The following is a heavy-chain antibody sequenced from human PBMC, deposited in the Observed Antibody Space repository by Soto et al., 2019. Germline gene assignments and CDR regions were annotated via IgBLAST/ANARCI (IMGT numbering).Heavy chain of an antibody. D-gene: IGHD3-10*01. CDR3: ARVDYGSGTYDTAVYDS. Sequence: SETLSLTCTVSGGSISSGAYYWSWIRQLPGKGLECIGYIYDSGSTYYSPSLKSRVTISADTSKNQFSLNLSSVTAADTAVYYCARVDYGSGTYDTAVYDSWGQGTLVTVSS. CDR1: GGSISSGAYY. V-gene: IGHV4-31*03. CDR2: IYDSGST. J-gene: IGHJ4*02.